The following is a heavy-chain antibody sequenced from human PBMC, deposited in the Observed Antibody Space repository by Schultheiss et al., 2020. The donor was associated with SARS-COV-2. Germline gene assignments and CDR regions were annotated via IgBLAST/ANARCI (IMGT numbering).Heavy chain of an antibody. CDR3: ARQEWWELRFDP. Sequence: ASVKVSCKASGGTFSSYAISWVRQAPGQGLEWMGWISAYNGNTNYAQKLQGRVTMTTDTSTSTAYMELRSLRSDDTAVYYCARQEWWELRFDPWGQGTLVTVSS. CDR1: GGTFSSYA. CDR2: ISAYNGNT. J-gene: IGHJ5*02. V-gene: IGHV1-18*01. D-gene: IGHD1-26*01.